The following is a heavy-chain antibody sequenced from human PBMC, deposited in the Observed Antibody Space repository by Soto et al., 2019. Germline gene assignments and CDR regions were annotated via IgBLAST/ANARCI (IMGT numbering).Heavy chain of an antibody. D-gene: IGHD4-17*01. V-gene: IGHV3-48*02. CDR1: GFTFSSYS. J-gene: IGHJ5*02. CDR3: ARENYGVYLIVFDP. Sequence: EVQLVESGGGLVQPGGSLRLSCAASGFTFSSYSMNWVRQAPGKGLEWVSYISSSSSTIYYADSVKGRCTISRDNAKKSLYLRMTSLCDEDAAVYYFARENYGVYLIVFDPWCQGTLVCVSS. CDR2: ISSSSSTI.